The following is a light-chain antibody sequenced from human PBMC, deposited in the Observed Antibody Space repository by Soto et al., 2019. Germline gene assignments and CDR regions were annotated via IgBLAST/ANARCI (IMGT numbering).Light chain of an antibody. Sequence: EIVMTKSPATLSVSPGERATLSCRASQSVSSNLAWYQQKPGQAPRLLIYGASTRATGIPARFSGSGSGTEFTLTISSLQSEDFAVYYCQQYNNFITFGQGTRLEI. CDR2: GAS. V-gene: IGKV3-15*01. CDR1: QSVSSN. CDR3: QQYNNFIT. J-gene: IGKJ5*01.